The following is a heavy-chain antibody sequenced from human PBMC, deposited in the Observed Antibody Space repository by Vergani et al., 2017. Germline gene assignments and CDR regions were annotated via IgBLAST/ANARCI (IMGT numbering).Heavy chain of an antibody. V-gene: IGHV3-30-3*01. CDR2: ISYDGSNK. CDR1: GFTFSSYA. Sequence: QVQLVESGGGVVQPGRSLRLSCAASGFTFSSYAMHWVRQAPGKGLEWVAVISYDGSNKYYADSVKGRFPISRDNSKNTLYLQMNSLRAEDTAVYYCASGLSYSSSSIDYWGQGTLVTVSS. J-gene: IGHJ4*02. CDR3: ASGLSYSSSSIDY. D-gene: IGHD6-6*01.